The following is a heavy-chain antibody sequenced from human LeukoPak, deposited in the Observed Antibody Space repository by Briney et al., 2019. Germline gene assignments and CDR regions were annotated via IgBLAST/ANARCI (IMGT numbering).Heavy chain of an antibody. J-gene: IGHJ4*02. CDR2: IYYSGST. CDR1: GGSISSGDYY. D-gene: IGHD2-8*01. Sequence: SETLSLTCTVSGGSISSGDYYWSWLRQPPGKGLEWIGYIYYSGSTYYNPSLKSRVTISVDTSKNQFSLKLSSVTAADTAVYYCARELIASGNDYWGQGTLVTVSS. V-gene: IGHV4-30-4*01. CDR3: ARELIASGNDY.